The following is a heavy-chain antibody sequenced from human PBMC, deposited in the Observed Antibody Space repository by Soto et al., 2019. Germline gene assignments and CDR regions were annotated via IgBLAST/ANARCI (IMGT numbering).Heavy chain of an antibody. D-gene: IGHD2-21*02. Sequence: SETLSLTCSVSGDAIRSDYWNWIRHPPGKGLEWIGYMYNTGSTVYNPSFKSRVTISVDTSKNEFSLKPNSVTAADRVVYYCARDLWGYCGTDCYPLDVWGQGTTVTVS. J-gene: IGHJ6*02. CDR1: GDAIRSDY. CDR3: ARDLWGYCGTDCYPLDV. CDR2: MYNTGST. V-gene: IGHV4-59*01.